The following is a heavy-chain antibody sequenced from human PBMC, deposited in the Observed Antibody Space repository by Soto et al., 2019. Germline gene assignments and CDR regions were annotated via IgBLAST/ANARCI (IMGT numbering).Heavy chain of an antibody. CDR3: ARGYSSGGWFDP. D-gene: IGHD6-19*01. CDR2: INPNSGGT. J-gene: IGHJ5*02. Sequence: ASVKVSCNASGYTFTGYYMHWVRQAPGQGLEWMGWINPNSGGTNYAQKFQGRVTMTRDTSISTAYMELSRLRSDDTAVYYCARGYSSGGWFDPWGQGTLVTVSS. CDR1: GYTFTGYY. V-gene: IGHV1-2*02.